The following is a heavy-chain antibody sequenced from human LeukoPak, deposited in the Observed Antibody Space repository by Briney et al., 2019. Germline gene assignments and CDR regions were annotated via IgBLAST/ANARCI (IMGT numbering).Heavy chain of an antibody. CDR1: GYSISSGYY. CDR2: IYTSGST. CDR3: AREVPAATNFDY. D-gene: IGHD2-2*01. V-gene: IGHV4-4*07. Sequence: SETLSLTCTVSGYSISSGYYWGWIRQPAGKGLEWIGRIYTSGSTNYNPSLKSRVTMSVDTSKNQFSLKLSSVTAADTAVYYCAREVPAATNFDYWGQGTLVTVSS. J-gene: IGHJ4*02.